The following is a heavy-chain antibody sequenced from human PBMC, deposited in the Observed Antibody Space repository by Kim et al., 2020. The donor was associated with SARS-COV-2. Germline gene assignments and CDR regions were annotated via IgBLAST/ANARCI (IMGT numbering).Heavy chain of an antibody. J-gene: IGHJ6*02. D-gene: IGHD6-6*01. V-gene: IGHV3-48*03. CDR3: ARDPYSSCDNYYGMDV. CDR2: ISSSGSTI. Sequence: GGSLRLSCAASGFTFSSYAMNWVRQAPGKGLEWVSYISSSGSTIYYADSVKGRFTISRDNAKNSLYLQMNSLRAEDTAVYYCARDPYSSCDNYYGMDVWGQGTTVTVSS. CDR1: GFTFSSYA.